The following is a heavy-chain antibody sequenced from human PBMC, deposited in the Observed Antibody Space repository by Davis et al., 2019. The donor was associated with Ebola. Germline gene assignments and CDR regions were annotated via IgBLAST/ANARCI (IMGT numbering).Heavy chain of an antibody. D-gene: IGHD3-3*01. CDR1: GGSISSSSYY. J-gene: IGHJ4*02. Sequence: SETLSLTCTVSGGSISSSSYYWGWIRQPPGKGLEWIGSIYYSGSTYYNPSLKSRVTISVDTSKNQFSLQLISVTAAGTAVYYCASRFLEWLVFDYWGQGTLVTVSS. V-gene: IGHV4-39*01. CDR3: ASRFLEWLVFDY. CDR2: IYYSGST.